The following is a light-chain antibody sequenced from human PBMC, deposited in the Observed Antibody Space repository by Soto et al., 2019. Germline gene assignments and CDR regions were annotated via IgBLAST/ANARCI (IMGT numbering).Light chain of an antibody. CDR2: GAS. J-gene: IGKJ5*01. CDR1: QSVSSNN. CDR3: QQYDNSIT. Sequence: EIVLTQSPGTLSLSPGETATLSCRASQSVSSNNLAWYHQKPGQTPSLLIYGASTRATGIPDRFSGSGSGTDFTLTISRLEPEDFTVYYWQQYDNSITFGQGTRLEIE. V-gene: IGKV3-20*01.